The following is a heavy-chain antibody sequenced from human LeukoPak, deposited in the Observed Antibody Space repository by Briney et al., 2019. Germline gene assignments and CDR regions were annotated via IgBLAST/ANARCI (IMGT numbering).Heavy chain of an antibody. CDR2: VYQSGGT. J-gene: IGHJ5*02. Sequence: SQTLSLTCAVSGGSIGSGGYSWSWIRQPPGKGLEWIGYVYQSGGTYYNPSLKSRVTISIDRSKNQFSLKLTSVTAADTAVYYCARGLPETSWFDPWGRGTLVTVSS. CDR3: ARGLPETSWFDP. D-gene: IGHD1-14*01. CDR1: GGSIGSGGYS. V-gene: IGHV4-30-2*01.